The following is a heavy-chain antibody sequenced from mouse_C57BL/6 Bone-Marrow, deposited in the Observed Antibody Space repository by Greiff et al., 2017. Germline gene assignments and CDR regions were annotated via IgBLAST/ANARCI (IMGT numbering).Heavy chain of an antibody. CDR3: TTYSNYGRNWAY. D-gene: IGHD2-5*01. CDR1: GFNIKDDY. Sequence: VQLQQSGAELVRPGASVKLSCTASGFNIKDDYMHWVKQRPEQGLEWIGWIDPENGDTEYASKFQGKATITADTSSNTAYLQLSSLTSEDTAVYYCTTYSNYGRNWAYWGQGTLVTVSA. CDR2: IDPENGDT. J-gene: IGHJ3*01. V-gene: IGHV14-4*01.